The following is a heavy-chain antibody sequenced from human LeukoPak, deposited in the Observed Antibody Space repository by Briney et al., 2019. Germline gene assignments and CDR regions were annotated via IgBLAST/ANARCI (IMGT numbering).Heavy chain of an antibody. Sequence: GESLKISCKGSGYSFTTHWIGGVRQMPGKGLEWMGIIYPGDSDTRYSPSSQGQVTISADKSISTAYLQWSSLKASDTAMYYCARLVWGSYRYADYWGQGTLVTVSS. CDR3: ARLVWGSYRYADY. D-gene: IGHD3-16*02. CDR2: IYPGDSDT. J-gene: IGHJ4*02. CDR1: GYSFTTHW. V-gene: IGHV5-51*01.